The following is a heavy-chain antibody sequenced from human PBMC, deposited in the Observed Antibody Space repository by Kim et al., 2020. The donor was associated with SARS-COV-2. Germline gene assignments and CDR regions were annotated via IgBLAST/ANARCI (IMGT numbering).Heavy chain of an antibody. Sequence: SETLSLTCTVSGGSISSGSYYWSWIRQPAGKGLEWIGRIYTSGSTNYNPSLKSRVTISVDTSKNQFSLKLSSVTAADTAVYYCARDSVGLWFGFDPWGQGTLVTVSS. J-gene: IGHJ5*02. D-gene: IGHD3-10*01. V-gene: IGHV4-61*02. CDR3: ARDSVGLWFGFDP. CDR1: GGSISSGSYY. CDR2: IYTSGST.